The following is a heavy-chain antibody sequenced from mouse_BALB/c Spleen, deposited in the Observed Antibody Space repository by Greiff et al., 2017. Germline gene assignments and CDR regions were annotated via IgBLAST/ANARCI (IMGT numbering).Heavy chain of an antibody. Sequence: QVQLQQSGAELVKPGASVKLSCKASGYTFTSYYMYWVKQRPGQGLEWIGEINPSNGGTNFNEKFKSKATLTVDKSSSTAYMQLSSLTSEDSAVYYCTRRDYGSSLDVWGAGTTVTVSS. J-gene: IGHJ1*01. CDR2: INPSNGGT. CDR1: GYTFTSYY. CDR3: TRRDYGSSLDV. V-gene: IGHV1S81*02. D-gene: IGHD1-1*01.